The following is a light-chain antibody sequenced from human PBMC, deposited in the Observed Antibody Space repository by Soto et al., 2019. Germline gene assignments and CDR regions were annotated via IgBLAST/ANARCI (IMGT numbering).Light chain of an antibody. CDR1: QSVNSDY. V-gene: IGKV3-20*01. Sequence: IVLTQSPVTLSLSPGERSTVSCGSSQSVNSDYLAWYQQKPGQAPRLLIYGASRRATGIPDRFSGSGSGTDFTLTISRLEPEDFEVYYCQQYGSSPLTFGGGTKVDI. J-gene: IGKJ4*01. CDR2: GAS. CDR3: QQYGSSPLT.